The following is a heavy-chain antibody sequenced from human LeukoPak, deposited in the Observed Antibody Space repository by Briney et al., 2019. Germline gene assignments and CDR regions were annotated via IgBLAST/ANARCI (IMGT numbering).Heavy chain of an antibody. CDR1: GGSINYYY. J-gene: IGHJ6*03. CDR3: ARDSRYSDTSGYYYSHYYMDV. Sequence: PSETLSLTCTVSGGSINYYYWSRIRQPPGKGLEYIGYIYSSGSTNYNPSLKSRVTMSVDTSKNQFSLKLSSVTAADTAVYYCARDSRYSDTSGYYYSHYYMDVWGKGTTVTVSS. V-gene: IGHV4-59*01. D-gene: IGHD3-22*01. CDR2: IYSSGST.